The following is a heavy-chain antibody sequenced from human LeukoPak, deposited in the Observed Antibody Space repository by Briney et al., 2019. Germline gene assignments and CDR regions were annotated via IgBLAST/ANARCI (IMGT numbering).Heavy chain of an antibody. V-gene: IGHV3-7*04. CDR2: IKKDGSEK. Sequence: GGSLRLSCAASGFTFSSYWMNWVRQAPGKGLEWVANIKKDGSEKYYVDPAKGRFTISRDNAKNSLYLQMNSLRADDTAVYYCVGGSGWLPDYWGQGTLVTVSS. J-gene: IGHJ4*02. D-gene: IGHD6-19*01. CDR1: GFTFSSYW. CDR3: VGGSGWLPDY.